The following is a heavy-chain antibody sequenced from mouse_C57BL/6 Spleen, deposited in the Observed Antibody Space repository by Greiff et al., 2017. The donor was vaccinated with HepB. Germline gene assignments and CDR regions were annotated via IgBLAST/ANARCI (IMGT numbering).Heavy chain of an antibody. CDR1: GFSFNTYA. CDR2: IRSKSNNYAT. V-gene: IGHV10-1*01. CDR3: VRQGLGRGSAMDD. D-gene: IGHD4-1*01. J-gene: IGHJ4*01. Sequence: EVKLVESGGGLVQPKGSLKLSCAASGFSFNTYAMNWVRQAPGKGLEWVARIRSKSNNYATYYADSVKDRFTIARDDSESMLYLQMNKLKTEDTAMYYCVRQGLGRGSAMDDWGQGTSVTVSS.